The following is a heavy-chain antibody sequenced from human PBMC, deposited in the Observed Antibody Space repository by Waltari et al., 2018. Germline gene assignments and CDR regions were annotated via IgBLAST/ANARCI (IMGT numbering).Heavy chain of an antibody. Sequence: QLQLQESGPGLVKPSETLSLTCTVSGGSISSSSYYWGWIRQPPGKGLEWIGSIYYSWTTYYNPSLKSRVTISVDTSKNQFSLKLSSVTAADTAVYYCATHNIFGVVITVFDYWGQGTLVTVSS. CDR3: ATHNIFGVVITVFDY. V-gene: IGHV4-39*07. D-gene: IGHD3-3*02. CDR1: GGSISSSSYY. J-gene: IGHJ4*02. CDR2: IYYSWTT.